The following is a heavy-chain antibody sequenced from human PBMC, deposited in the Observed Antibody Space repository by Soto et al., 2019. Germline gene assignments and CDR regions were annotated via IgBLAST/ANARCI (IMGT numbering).Heavy chain of an antibody. CDR3: ARDPTLYGDYPPDAFDI. J-gene: IGHJ3*02. D-gene: IGHD4-17*01. CDR2: ISAYNGNT. V-gene: IGHV1-18*01. CDR1: GYTFTSYG. Sequence: QVQLVQSGAEVKKPGASVKVSCKASGYTFTSYGISWARQAPGQGHEWMGWISAYNGNTNYAQKLQGRVTMTTDTSTSTAYMELRSLRSDDTAVYYCARDPTLYGDYPPDAFDIWGQGTMVTVSS.